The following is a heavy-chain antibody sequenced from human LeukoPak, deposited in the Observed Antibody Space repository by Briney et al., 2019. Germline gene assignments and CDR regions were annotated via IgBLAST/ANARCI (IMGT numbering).Heavy chain of an antibody. J-gene: IGHJ4*02. D-gene: IGHD3-3*01. CDR1: GVSMNSYY. V-gene: IGHV4-59*01. CDR2: IFYTGGT. Sequence: SETLSLTCSVSGVSMNSYYWSWIRRPPGKELEWLAYIFYTGGTNYNPSLKSRVTISVDTSKNQFSLTLNSVTAADTAVYYCARGDFWSGSQPFDYWGQGILVTVSS. CDR3: ARGDFWSGSQPFDY.